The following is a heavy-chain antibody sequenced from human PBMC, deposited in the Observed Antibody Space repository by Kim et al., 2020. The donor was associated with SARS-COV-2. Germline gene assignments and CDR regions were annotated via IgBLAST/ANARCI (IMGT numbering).Heavy chain of an antibody. J-gene: IGHJ4*02. D-gene: IGHD3-9*01. CDR1: GFTFSSYA. CDR2: ISGSGGST. CDR3: AKDFDWPSQHDY. V-gene: IGHV3-23*01. Sequence: GGSLRLSCAASGFTFSSYAMSWVRQAPGKGLEWVSAISGSGGSTYYADSVKGRFTISRDNSKNTLYLQMNSLRAEGTAVYYCAKDFDWPSQHDYWGQGTLVTVSS.